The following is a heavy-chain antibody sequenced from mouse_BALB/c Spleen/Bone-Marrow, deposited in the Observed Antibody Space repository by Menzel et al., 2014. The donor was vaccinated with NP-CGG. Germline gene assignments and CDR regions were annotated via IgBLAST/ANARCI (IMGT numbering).Heavy chain of an antibody. D-gene: IGHD2-4*01. CDR3: ARHAYYDQTEVSFVY. J-gene: IGHJ3*01. V-gene: IGHV5-9-2*01. Sequence: EVKLMESGGGLVKSGGSLKLSCAASGFSFSNYAMSWVRQTPEKRLEWVATISGDGRYTFYSDSVKGRFTISRDNAKNNLYLQLSSLRSEDTALYYCARHAYYDQTEVSFVYWGQGTLVTVSA. CDR2: ISGDGRYT. CDR1: GFSFSNYA.